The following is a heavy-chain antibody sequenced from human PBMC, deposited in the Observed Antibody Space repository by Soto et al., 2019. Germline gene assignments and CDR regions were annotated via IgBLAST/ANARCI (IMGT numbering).Heavy chain of an antibody. V-gene: IGHV1-3*01. CDR1: GYTFTSYA. D-gene: IGHD3-9*01. CDR3: ASLSPPYILTGYRPLGT. J-gene: IGHJ5*02. Sequence: ASVKVSCKASGYTFTSYAMHWVRQAPGQRLEWMGWINAGNGNTKYSQKFQGRVTITRDTSASTAYMELSSLRSEDTAVYYCASLSPPYILTGYRPLGTWGQGTLVTVSS. CDR2: INAGNGNT.